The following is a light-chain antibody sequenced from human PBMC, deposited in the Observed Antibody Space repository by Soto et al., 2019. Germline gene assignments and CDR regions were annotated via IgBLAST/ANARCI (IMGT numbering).Light chain of an antibody. CDR3: QQYKSYSWT. V-gene: IGKV1-5*03. Sequence: DIQMTQSPSTLSASVGDRVTITCRASQSISNWLAWYQQRPGKAPKLLIYKASNLESGVPSRFGGSGSGTEYTLIISSLQPDDFATYYCQQYKSYSWTFGQGTKVEIK. J-gene: IGKJ1*01. CDR2: KAS. CDR1: QSISNW.